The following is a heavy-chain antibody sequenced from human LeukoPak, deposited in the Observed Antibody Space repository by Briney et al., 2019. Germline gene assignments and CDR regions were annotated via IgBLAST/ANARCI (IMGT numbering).Heavy chain of an antibody. CDR1: GGSISSGGYY. CDR3: ARAGATTSDGYFDY. J-gene: IGHJ4*02. Sequence: SQTLSLTCTVSGGSISSGGYYWSWIRQHPGKGLEWIGYVYYSGSTYYNPSLKSRVTISVDTSKNQFSLKLSSVTAADTAVYYCARAGATTSDGYFDYWGQGTLVTVSS. D-gene: IGHD1-26*01. V-gene: IGHV4-31*03. CDR2: VYYSGST.